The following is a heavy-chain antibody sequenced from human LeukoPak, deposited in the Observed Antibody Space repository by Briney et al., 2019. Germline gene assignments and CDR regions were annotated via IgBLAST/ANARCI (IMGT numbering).Heavy chain of an antibody. V-gene: IGHV4-38-2*02. CDR2: IDHSGST. CDR1: GYSISSGYY. J-gene: IGHJ5*02. Sequence: SETLSLTCTVSGYSISSGYYWGWIRQPPGKGLEWTGSIDHSGSTYYNPSLKSRITISVDTSKNQFSLKLSSVTAADTAVYYCAREALNINGRLNWFDPWGQGTLVTVSS. CDR3: AREALNINGRLNWFDP. D-gene: IGHD2-8*01.